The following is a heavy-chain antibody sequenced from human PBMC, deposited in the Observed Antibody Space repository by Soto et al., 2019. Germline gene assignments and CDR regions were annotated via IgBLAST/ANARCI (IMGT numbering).Heavy chain of an antibody. Sequence: QVQLVESGGGVVQPGRSLRLSCAASGFTFSSYGMHWVRQAPGKGLEWVAVIWYDGSNKYYADSVKGRFTISRDNSKNTRYLQMNSLRAGDTAVYYCAAAGKSYYYYGMDVWGQGTPVPVSS. V-gene: IGHV3-33*01. CDR1: GFTFSSYG. D-gene: IGHD6-25*01. J-gene: IGHJ6*02. CDR3: AAAGKSYYYYGMDV. CDR2: IWYDGSNK.